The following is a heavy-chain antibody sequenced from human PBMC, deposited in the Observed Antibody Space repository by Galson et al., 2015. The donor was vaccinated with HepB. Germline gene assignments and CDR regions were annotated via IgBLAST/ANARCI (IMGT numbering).Heavy chain of an antibody. V-gene: IGHV1-2*06. Sequence: SVKVSCKASGYTFTGYYMHWVRQAPGQGLEWMGRINPNSGGTNYAQKFQGRVTMTRDTSISTAYMELSRLRSDDTAVYYCARDFEGIVVVIASVPLDYWGQGTLVTVSS. CDR1: GYTFTGYY. D-gene: IGHD2-21*01. J-gene: IGHJ4*02. CDR3: ARDFEGIVVVIASVPLDY. CDR2: INPNSGGT.